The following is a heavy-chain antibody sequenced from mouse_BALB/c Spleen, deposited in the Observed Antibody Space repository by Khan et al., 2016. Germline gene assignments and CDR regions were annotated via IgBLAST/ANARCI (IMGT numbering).Heavy chain of an antibody. D-gene: IGHD1-2*01. J-gene: IGHJ4*01. V-gene: IGHV1-77*01. CDR1: GYTFTDYY. Sequence: QVQLQQSGTELPRPGASVKLSCKASGYTFTDYYLHWVKQRTGQGLVWIGEIFPGSGSTYYNEKFKGKASLTADTSSSTAYMQLSSLTSEDSAVYFCARSYYGYFAMDYWGHGASVTVSS. CDR3: ARSYYGYFAMDY. CDR2: IFPGSGST.